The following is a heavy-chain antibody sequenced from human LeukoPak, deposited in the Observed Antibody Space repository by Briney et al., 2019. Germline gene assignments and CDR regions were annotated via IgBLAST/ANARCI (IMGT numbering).Heavy chain of an antibody. J-gene: IGHJ4*02. CDR2: ISGSGGST. D-gene: IGHD6-19*01. Sequence: GGSLRLSCAASGFTFSSYAMSWVRQAPGKGLEWVSAISGSGGSTYYADSVKGRFTISRDNSKNTLYLQMNSLRAEDTAVYYGAKDRRGWWYYFDYWGQGTLVTVSS. V-gene: IGHV3-23*01. CDR1: GFTFSSYA. CDR3: AKDRRGWWYYFDY.